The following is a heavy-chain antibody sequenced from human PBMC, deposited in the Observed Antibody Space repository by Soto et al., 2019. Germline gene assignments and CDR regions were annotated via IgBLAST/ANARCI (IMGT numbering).Heavy chain of an antibody. CDR2: IIPIFGTA. CDR3: ARVIAAAGTCYYYYYMDV. D-gene: IGHD6-13*01. CDR1: GGTFSSYA. J-gene: IGHJ6*03. Sequence: ASVKVSCKASGGTFSSYAISWVRQAPGQGLEWMGGIIPIFGTANYAQKFQGRVTITADESTSTAYMELSSLRSEDTALYYCARVIAAAGTCYYYYYMDVWGKGTTVTVSS. V-gene: IGHV1-69*13.